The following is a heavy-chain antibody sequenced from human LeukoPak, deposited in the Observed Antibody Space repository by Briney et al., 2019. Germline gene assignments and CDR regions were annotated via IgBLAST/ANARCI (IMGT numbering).Heavy chain of an antibody. CDR2: ISYDGGNK. CDR1: GFTFSRSA. D-gene: IGHD3-10*02. Sequence: GGSLRLSCAASGFTFSRSAMHWVRQAPGKGLEWVAIISYDGGNKYYADSVKGRFTISRDNSKNSLYLQMNSLRAEDTAVYYCAELGITMIGGVWGKGTTVTISS. V-gene: IGHV3-30*04. CDR3: AELGITMIGGV. J-gene: IGHJ6*04.